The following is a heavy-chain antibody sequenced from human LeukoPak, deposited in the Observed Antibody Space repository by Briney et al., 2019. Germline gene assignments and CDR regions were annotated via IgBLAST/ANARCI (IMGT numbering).Heavy chain of an antibody. CDR1: GYTFTSYG. J-gene: IGHJ1*01. CDR3: ARDRLHDSGGHGEPPPKY. CDR2: ISAYNGNT. Sequence: ASVKVSCKASGYTFTSYGISWVRQAPGQGLEWMGWISAYNGNTDYAQKLQGRVTMTTDTSTSTAYMELRSLRSDDTAVDYCARDRLHDSGGHGEPPPKYWGQGTLVTVSS. D-gene: IGHD4-23*01. V-gene: IGHV1-18*01.